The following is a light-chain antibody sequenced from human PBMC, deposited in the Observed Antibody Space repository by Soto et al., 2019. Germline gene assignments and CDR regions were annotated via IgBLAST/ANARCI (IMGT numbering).Light chain of an antibody. J-gene: IGKJ5*01. CDR3: QHRSNWSLT. Sequence: EIVLTQSPATLSLSPGERATLSCRASQSVSSYLAWYQQKAGQAPRLLIYDASNRATGIPARFSGSGSGTDFTLTISSLEPEDFAVYFCQHRSNWSLTFGQGTRLEIK. V-gene: IGKV3-11*01. CDR2: DAS. CDR1: QSVSSY.